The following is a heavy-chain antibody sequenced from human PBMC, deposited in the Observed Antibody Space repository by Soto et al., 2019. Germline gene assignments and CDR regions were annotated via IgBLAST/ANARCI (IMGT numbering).Heavy chain of an antibody. CDR3: ARGNHRWLQLWYFDL. V-gene: IGHV1-69*12. Sequence: QVKLVQSGAEVKKPGSSVKVSCKASGGTFSNYPISWVRQAPGKGLECMGGIIPIFGTVNYAQKFQGRVTITADESTSTAYMELSSLRSEDAAVYYCARGNHRWLQLWYFDLWGRGTLVTVSS. CDR2: IIPIFGTV. CDR1: GGTFSNYP. J-gene: IGHJ2*01. D-gene: IGHD5-12*01.